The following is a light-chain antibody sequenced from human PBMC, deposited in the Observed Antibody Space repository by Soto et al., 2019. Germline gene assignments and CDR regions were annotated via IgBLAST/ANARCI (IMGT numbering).Light chain of an antibody. CDR1: SSDVGGYNY. Sequence: QSVLTQPPSASGSLGQSVTISCTGTSSDVGGYNYVSWYQQHPGKAPKLMIYEVSKRPSGVPDRFSGSKSGNTASLTVSGLQAEDEADYYCSSYAGSKNLRVFGGGTKLTVL. V-gene: IGLV2-8*01. J-gene: IGLJ3*02. CDR2: EVS. CDR3: SSYAGSKNLRV.